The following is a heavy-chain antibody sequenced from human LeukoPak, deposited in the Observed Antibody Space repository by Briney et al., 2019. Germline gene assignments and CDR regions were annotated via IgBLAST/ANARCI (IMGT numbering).Heavy chain of an antibody. CDR1: GFTFSSYA. CDR3: AKVLHLVGARYFDY. V-gene: IGHV3-23*01. Sequence: GSLRLSCAASGFTFSSYAMSWVRRAPGKGLEWVSAISGSGGSTYYADSVKGRFTISRDNSKNTLYLQMNSLRAEDTAVYYCAKVLHLVGARYFDYWGQGTLVTVSS. D-gene: IGHD1-26*01. J-gene: IGHJ4*02. CDR2: ISGSGGST.